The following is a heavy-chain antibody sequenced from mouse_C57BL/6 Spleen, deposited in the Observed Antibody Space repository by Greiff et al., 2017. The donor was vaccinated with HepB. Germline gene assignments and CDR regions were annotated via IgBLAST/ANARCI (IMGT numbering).Heavy chain of an antibody. CDR2: IHPSDSDT. V-gene: IGHV1-74*01. CDR1: GYTFTSYW. D-gene: IGHD1-1*01. CDR3: ATPITTVVADY. Sequence: QVHVKQPGAELVKPGASVKVSCKASGYTFTSYWMHWVKQRPGQGLEWIGRIHPSDSDTNYNQKFKGKATLTVDKSSSTAYMQLSSLTSEDSAVYYCATPITTVVADYWGQGTTLTVSS. J-gene: IGHJ2*01.